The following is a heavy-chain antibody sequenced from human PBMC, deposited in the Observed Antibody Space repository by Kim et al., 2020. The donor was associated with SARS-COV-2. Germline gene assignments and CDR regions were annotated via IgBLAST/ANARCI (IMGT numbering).Heavy chain of an antibody. D-gene: IGHD3-10*01. CDR2: IKQDGSEK. Sequence: GGSLRLSCAASGFTFSSYWMSWVRQAPGKGLEWVANIKQDGSEKYYVDSVKGRFTISRDNAKNSLYLQMNSLRAEDTAVYYCARTMVRGINHYYYYGMDVWGQGTTVTVSS. CDR1: GFTFSSYW. V-gene: IGHV3-7*05. J-gene: IGHJ6*02. CDR3: ARTMVRGINHYYYYGMDV.